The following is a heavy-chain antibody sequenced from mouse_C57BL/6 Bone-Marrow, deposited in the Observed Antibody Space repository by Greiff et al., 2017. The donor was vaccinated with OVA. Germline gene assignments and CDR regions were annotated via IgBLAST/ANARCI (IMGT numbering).Heavy chain of an antibody. J-gene: IGHJ4*01. CDR3: ASRKLRGAMDY. CDR2: ISDGGSYT. CDR1: GFTFRSYA. V-gene: IGHV5-4*03. Sequence: EVTLVESGGGLVKPGGSLKLSCAASGFTFRSYAMSWVRQTPEKRLEWVATISDGGSYTYYPDNVKGRFTISRDNAKNNLYLQMSHLKSEDTARYYCASRKLRGAMDYWGQGTSVTVSS. D-gene: IGHD2-4*01.